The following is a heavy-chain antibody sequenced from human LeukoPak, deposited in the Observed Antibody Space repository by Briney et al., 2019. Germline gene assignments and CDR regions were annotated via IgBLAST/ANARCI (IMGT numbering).Heavy chain of an antibody. CDR1: GGSISSSSYY. Sequence: SETLSLTCTVSGGSISSSSYYWGWSRQPPGKGLEWSGIIYYSGSTYYNPSLKSRVTISVDTSKTQLSLRLSSVTAADTAVYYCARRDYYDTSGYYDYWGQGTLVTVSS. CDR2: IYYSGST. D-gene: IGHD3-22*01. J-gene: IGHJ4*02. V-gene: IGHV4-39*01. CDR3: ARRDYYDTSGYYDY.